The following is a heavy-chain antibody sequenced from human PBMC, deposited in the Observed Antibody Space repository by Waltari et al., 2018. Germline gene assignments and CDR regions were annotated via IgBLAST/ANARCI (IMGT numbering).Heavy chain of an antibody. CDR1: GFSIPSNLPY. CDR3: ATYIGASVGTAAFDV. J-gene: IGHJ3*01. D-gene: IGHD5-12*01. Sequence: QLQLQASGPRLVRPSATLSLIFRVSGFSIPSNLPYCAWIRQSPGQGLACLGTVSYSGTTYISPSLKSRVSVSRDTSKNQVSLILGSVTAADMAVYYCATYIGASVGTAAFDVWGQGTMVTVSS. V-gene: IGHV4-39*01. CDR2: VSYSGTT.